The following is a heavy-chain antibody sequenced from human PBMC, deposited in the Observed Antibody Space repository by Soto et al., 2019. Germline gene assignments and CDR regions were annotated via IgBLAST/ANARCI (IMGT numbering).Heavy chain of an antibody. Sequence: GGSLRLSCAASGFTFSSYAMSWVRQAPGKGLEWVSAISGSGGSTYYADSVKGRFTISRDNSKNTLYLQMNSLRAEDTAVYYCAKCSEGDFWSGYFLLIGYFDYWGQGTLVTVS. CDR3: AKCSEGDFWSGYFLLIGYFDY. CDR2: ISGSGGST. V-gene: IGHV3-23*01. D-gene: IGHD3-3*01. CDR1: GFTFSSYA. J-gene: IGHJ4*02.